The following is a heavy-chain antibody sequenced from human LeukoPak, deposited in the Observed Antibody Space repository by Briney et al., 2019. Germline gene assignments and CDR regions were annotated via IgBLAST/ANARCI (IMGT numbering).Heavy chain of an antibody. CDR2: IRHDGSEK. D-gene: IGHD3-10*01. CDR3: ARDGGYYGPDY. CDR1: GFTFSNFW. Sequence: GGFLRLSCAASGFTFSNFWMSWVRQAPGKGLEWVANIRHDGSEKFYVDSVKGRFTISRDNAKNSLYLQMNSLRAEDTSVYYCARDGGYYGPDYWGQGTLVTVSS. J-gene: IGHJ4*02. V-gene: IGHV3-7*04.